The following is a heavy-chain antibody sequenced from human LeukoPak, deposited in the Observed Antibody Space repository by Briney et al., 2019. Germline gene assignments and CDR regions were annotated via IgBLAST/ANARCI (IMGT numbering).Heavy chain of an antibody. Sequence: SQTLSLTCDISGDSVSSNNGAWNWIRQSPSRGLEWLGRTYYRSKWYNDYAGSLNGRITISPDTSKNQFSLHLNSVTPEDTAVYYRARDLGNTGWYTFDYWGQGILVTVSS. CDR3: ARDLGNTGWYTFDY. CDR2: TYYRSKWYN. CDR1: GDSVSSNNGA. J-gene: IGHJ4*02. V-gene: IGHV6-1*01. D-gene: IGHD6-19*01.